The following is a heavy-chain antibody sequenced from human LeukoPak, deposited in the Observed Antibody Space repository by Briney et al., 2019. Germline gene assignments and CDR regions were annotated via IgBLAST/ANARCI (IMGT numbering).Heavy chain of an antibody. D-gene: IGHD1-7*01. V-gene: IGHV1-46*01. CDR2: INPSGGST. CDR1: GYTFTSYY. J-gene: IGHJ6*03. CDR3: ARDGITGTTDYYYYYMDV. Sequence: ASVKVSCKASGYTFTSYYMHWVRQAPGQGLEWMGIINPSGGSTSYAQKFQGRVTMTRDTSTSTVYMELSSVTAADTAVYYCARDGITGTTDYYYYYMDVWGKGTTVTVSS.